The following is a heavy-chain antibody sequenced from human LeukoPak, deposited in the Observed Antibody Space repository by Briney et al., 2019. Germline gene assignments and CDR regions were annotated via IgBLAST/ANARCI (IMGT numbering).Heavy chain of an antibody. CDR1: GFTVSSNY. V-gene: IGHV3-53*05. CDR2: IYSGGST. CDR3: ARERRGLDY. Sequence: PGGSLRLSCAASGFTVSSNYMSWVRQAPGKGLEWVSVIYSGGSTYYADYANGRFTISRDNSKNTLYLQMNSLRADDTAVYYCARERRGLDYWGQGTLVTVSS. J-gene: IGHJ4*02.